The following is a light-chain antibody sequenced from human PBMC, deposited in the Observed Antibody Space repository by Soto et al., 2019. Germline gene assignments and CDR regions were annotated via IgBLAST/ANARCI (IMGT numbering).Light chain of an antibody. V-gene: IGLV1-40*01. J-gene: IGLJ7*01. Sequence: QSVLTQPPSVSGAPGQRVTISCTGSSSNIGAGYDVHWYQQLPGTAPKLLFYGNSNWPSGVPDRFSGSKSGTSAAQTITGLQAEDEADYDCQSYDSSLSGSAVFGGGTQLTVL. CDR3: QSYDSSLSGSAV. CDR1: SSNIGAGYD. CDR2: GNS.